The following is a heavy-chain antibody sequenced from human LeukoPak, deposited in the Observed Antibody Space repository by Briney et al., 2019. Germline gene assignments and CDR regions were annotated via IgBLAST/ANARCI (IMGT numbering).Heavy chain of an antibody. J-gene: IGHJ6*03. CDR2: IIPIFGTA. D-gene: IGHD4-11*01. CDR3: AKDSTVTTWAYYYYYMDV. V-gene: IGHV1-69*05. CDR1: GGTFSSYA. Sequence: SVKVSCKASGGTFSSYAISWVRQAPGQGLEWMGGIIPIFGTANYAQKFQGRVTITTDESTSTAYMELSSLRSEDTAVYYCAKDSTVTTWAYYYYYMDVWGKGTTVTVSS.